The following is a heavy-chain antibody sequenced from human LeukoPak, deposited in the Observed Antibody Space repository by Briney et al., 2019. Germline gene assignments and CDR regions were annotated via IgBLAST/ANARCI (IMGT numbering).Heavy chain of an antibody. J-gene: IGHJ3*02. CDR2: IVVGSGNT. CDR3: AADGPADLFDGSEDPPRDAFEI. CDR1: GFTFSSSA. D-gene: IGHD3-22*01. V-gene: IGHV1-58*02. Sequence: SVKVSCKASGFTFSSSAMQWVRQARGQRLEWIGWIVVGSGNTNYAQKFQERVTISRDMSTSTAYMELSSLTSEDTAVFYCAADGPADLFDGSEDPPRDAFEIWGQGTMVTVSS.